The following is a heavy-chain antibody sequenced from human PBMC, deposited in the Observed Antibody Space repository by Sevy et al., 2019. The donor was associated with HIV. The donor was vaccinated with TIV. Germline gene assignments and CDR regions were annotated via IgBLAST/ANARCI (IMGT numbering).Heavy chain of an antibody. CDR1: GGSITSLY. Sequence: SETLSLTCTVSGGSITSLYWNWIRQPPGKGLEWIANIYYNGHINYNPSLKSRVTLSLVTSKNQCSLRLGSVTAADTAMYYCAGENAWGRGYSWGQGTLVTVSS. D-gene: IGHD1-26*01. J-gene: IGHJ4*02. CDR2: IYYNGHI. CDR3: AGENAWGRGYS. V-gene: IGHV4-59*08.